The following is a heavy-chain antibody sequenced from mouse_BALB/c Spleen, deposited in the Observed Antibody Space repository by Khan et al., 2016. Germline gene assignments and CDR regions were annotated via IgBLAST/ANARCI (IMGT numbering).Heavy chain of an antibody. CDR2: IHPSDSET. CDR3: ARIDSYDVRDYFDY. D-gene: IGHD1-1*01. Sequence: QVQLQQPGAELVRPGASVKLSCKASGYSFTSHCMNWVKQRPGQGLEWIGMIHPSDSETRLDQKFKDKATLTVDKSSNSAYMQLSSPTSEDSAVYLCARIDSYDVRDYFDYWGQGTTLTVSS. J-gene: IGHJ2*01. V-gene: IGHV1S82*01. CDR1: GYSFTSHC.